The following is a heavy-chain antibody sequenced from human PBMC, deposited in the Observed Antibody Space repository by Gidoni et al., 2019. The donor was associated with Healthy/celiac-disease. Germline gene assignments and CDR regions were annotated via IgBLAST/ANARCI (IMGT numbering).Heavy chain of an antibody. CDR2: VYHSGST. J-gene: IGHJ4*02. Sequence: QVQLQEAGPGLVKPSGTLSLTCAVSGGSLSTSNWWSWVRQPPGKGMEWIGEVYHSGSTNYNPSIKSRVTISVDKSKNQFSLKLSSVTAADTAVYYCARVAKIVAGYSLCFDYWGQGTLVTVSS. D-gene: IGHD5-12*01. CDR3: ARVAKIVAGYSLCFDY. CDR1: GGSLSTSNW. V-gene: IGHV4-4*02.